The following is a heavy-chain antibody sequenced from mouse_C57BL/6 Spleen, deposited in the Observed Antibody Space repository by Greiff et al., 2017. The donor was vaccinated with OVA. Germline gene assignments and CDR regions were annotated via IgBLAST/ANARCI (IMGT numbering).Heavy chain of an antibody. CDR1: GYTFTSYW. Sequence: QVQLQQPGAELVKPGASVKMSCKASGYTFTSYWITWVKQRPGQGLEWIGDIYPGSGSTNYNEKFKSKATLTVDTSSSTAYMQLSSLTSEDSAVYYCAREARGMDYAMDYWGQGTSGTVSS. D-gene: IGHD2-10*02. J-gene: IGHJ4*01. V-gene: IGHV1-55*01. CDR3: AREARGMDYAMDY. CDR2: IYPGSGST.